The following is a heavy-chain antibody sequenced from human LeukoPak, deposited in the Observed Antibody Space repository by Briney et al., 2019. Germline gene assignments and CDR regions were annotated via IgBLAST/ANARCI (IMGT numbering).Heavy chain of an antibody. J-gene: IGHJ3*02. Sequence: SETLSLACTVSGGSISSYCWRWIRQPPGRGLEWIGYIFYIVSTNYNPSLKSRVTISVYTSKYQFSLKLSSVTAADTAVYYCARVRDYYYSLWALDIWGQGTMVTVSS. V-gene: IGHV4-59*01. CDR2: IFYIVST. D-gene: IGHD3-10*01. CDR1: GGSISSYC. CDR3: ARVRDYYYSLWALDI.